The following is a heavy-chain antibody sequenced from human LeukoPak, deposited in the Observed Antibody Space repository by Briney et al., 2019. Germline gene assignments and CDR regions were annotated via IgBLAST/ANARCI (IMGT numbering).Heavy chain of an antibody. CDR1: GYTFTGYY. CDR2: INPNSGGT. D-gene: IGHD3-3*01. V-gene: IGHV1-2*02. CDR3: ARGAPRYDFWSGYYTEVDY. Sequence: SVKVSCKASGYTFTGYYMHWVRQAPGQGLEWMGWINPNSGGTNYAQKFQDRVTMTRDTSISTAYMELSRLRSDDTAVYYCARGAPRYDFWSGYYTEVDYWGQGTLVTVSS. J-gene: IGHJ4*02.